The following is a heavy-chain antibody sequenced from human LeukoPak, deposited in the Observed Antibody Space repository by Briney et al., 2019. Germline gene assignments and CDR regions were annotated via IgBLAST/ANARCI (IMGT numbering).Heavy chain of an antibody. V-gene: IGHV3-23*01. Sequence: GGSLRLSCAVSGFRFTSYGMSWVRQAPGKGLEWVSSINGFGSSTYHSDSVQGRFTISRDNSKNILYLEMNSLRVEDTAIYYCAKDVGNIWWCHDLWGQGTLVTVSS. CDR3: AKDVGNIWWCHDL. CDR1: GFRFTSYG. CDR2: INGFGSST. J-gene: IGHJ5*02. D-gene: IGHD2-21*01.